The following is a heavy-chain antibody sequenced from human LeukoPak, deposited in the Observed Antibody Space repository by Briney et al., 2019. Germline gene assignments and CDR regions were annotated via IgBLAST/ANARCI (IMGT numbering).Heavy chain of an antibody. D-gene: IGHD1-26*01. V-gene: IGHV3-11*04. CDR3: AKISHPVGANAIDY. CDR2: ISSSGSTI. J-gene: IGHJ4*02. Sequence: GGPLRLSCAASGFTFSDYYMSWIRQAPGKGLEWVSYISSSGSTIYYADSVKGRFTISRDNAKNSLYLQMNSLRAEDTAVYYCAKISHPVGANAIDYWGQGTLVTVSS. CDR1: GFTFSDYY.